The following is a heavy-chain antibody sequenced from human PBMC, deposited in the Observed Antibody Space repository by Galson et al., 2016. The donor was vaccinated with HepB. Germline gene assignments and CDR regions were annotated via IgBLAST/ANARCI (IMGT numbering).Heavy chain of an antibody. CDR3: ARESGGYSSFDP. Sequence: SVKVSCKASGFTFSRSTVQWVRQARGQRLEWIGWIVVGSGDTNYAQKFQGTVTISRDMSTDTAYMELSSLRSEDTAVYYCARESGGYSSFDPWGQGTLVTVSS. CDR1: GFTFSRST. D-gene: IGHD1-26*01. J-gene: IGHJ5*02. CDR2: IVVGSGDT. V-gene: IGHV1-58*01.